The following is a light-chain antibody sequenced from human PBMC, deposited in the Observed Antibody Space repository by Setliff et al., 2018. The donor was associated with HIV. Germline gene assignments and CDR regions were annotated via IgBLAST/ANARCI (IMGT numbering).Light chain of an antibody. CDR2: DVS. CDR1: SSDVGGYNY. CDR3: CSYTGSYTLGV. Sequence: QSALTQPRSVSGSPGQSVTISCTGTSSDVGGYNYVSWYQQHPGKAPKLMIYDVSKWPSGVPDRFSGSKSGNTASLTISGLQAEDEADYYCCSYTGSYTLGVFGTGTKVNVL. V-gene: IGLV2-11*01. J-gene: IGLJ1*01.